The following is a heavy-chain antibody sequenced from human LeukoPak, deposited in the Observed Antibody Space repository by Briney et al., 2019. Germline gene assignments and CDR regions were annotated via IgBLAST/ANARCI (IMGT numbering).Heavy chain of an antibody. CDR1: GFTFSSYA. Sequence: GGSLRLSCAASGFTFSSYAMHWVRQAPGKGLEWVAVISYDGSNKYYADSVKGRFTISRDNSKNTLYLQMNSLRAEDTAVYYCAREGDYDRGGVGYFDYWGQGTLVTVSS. V-gene: IGHV3-30-3*01. CDR3: AREGDYDRGGVGYFDY. J-gene: IGHJ4*02. D-gene: IGHD3-22*01. CDR2: ISYDGSNK.